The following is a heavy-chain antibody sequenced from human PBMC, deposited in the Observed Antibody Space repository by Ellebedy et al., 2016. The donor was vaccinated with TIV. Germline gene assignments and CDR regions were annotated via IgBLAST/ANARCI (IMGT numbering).Heavy chain of an antibody. CDR3: ARADDTAMVFDY. CDR2: IIPIVGIA. Sequence: AASVKVSCKASGGTFSSYAINWVRQAPGQGLEWLGRIIPIVGIANYAQKFQGRVTITADKSTSIAYLELSSLRSADTGVYYCARADDTAMVFDYWGQGTLVTVSS. D-gene: IGHD5-18*01. V-gene: IGHV1-69*04. CDR1: GGTFSSYA. J-gene: IGHJ4*02.